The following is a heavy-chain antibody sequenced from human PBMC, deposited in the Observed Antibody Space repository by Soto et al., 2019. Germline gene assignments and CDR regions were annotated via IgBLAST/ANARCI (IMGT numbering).Heavy chain of an antibody. D-gene: IGHD3-16*01. V-gene: IGHV1-18*01. CDR1: GYTFTRYG. CDR2: INTYNGNT. Sequence: QVRLVQSGAEVKNPGASVKVSCKASGYTFTRYGIGWARQAPGQGLEWMGWINTYNGNTNYAQNVQGRVTLTTDTXXSTAYMELRSLRSNDTAIYYCAMVDVYVTPSPQDVWGQGTTVIVSS. CDR3: AMVDVYVTPSPQDV. J-gene: IGHJ6*02.